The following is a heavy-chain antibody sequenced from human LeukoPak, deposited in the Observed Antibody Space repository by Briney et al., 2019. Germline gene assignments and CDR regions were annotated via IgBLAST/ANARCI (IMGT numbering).Heavy chain of an antibody. Sequence: KSGGSLRLSCAASGFTFSDYYMSWIRQAPGKGLEWISYISHRVSDVQYADSVKGRFTISRDNARNSLYLQMNGLRAEDTAVYYCDSGPPSQDAFDIWGQGTMVTVSS. J-gene: IGHJ3*02. CDR2: ISHRVSDV. V-gene: IGHV3-11*01. D-gene: IGHD2-15*01. CDR1: GFTFSDYY. CDR3: DSGPPSQDAFDI.